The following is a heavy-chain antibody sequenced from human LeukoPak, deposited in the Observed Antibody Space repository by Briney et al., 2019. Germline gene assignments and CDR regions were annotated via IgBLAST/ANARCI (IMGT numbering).Heavy chain of an antibody. CDR3: ARDYYDSSGAGSL. Sequence: GGSLKLSCAASGFTLSSNYMSWVRPAPGKVLEWVSVIYSGGSTYYADSVKGRFTISRDNSKNTLYLQMNSLRAEDTAVYYCARDYYDSSGAGSLWGQGTLVTVST. D-gene: IGHD3-22*01. J-gene: IGHJ4*02. CDR1: GFTLSSNY. V-gene: IGHV3-66*02. CDR2: IYSGGST.